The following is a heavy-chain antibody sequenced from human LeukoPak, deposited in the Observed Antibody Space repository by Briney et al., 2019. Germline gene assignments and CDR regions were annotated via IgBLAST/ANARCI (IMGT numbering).Heavy chain of an antibody. Sequence: SETLSLTCTVSDGSMSPYYWSWIRQSPGKGLEWIAYIFYNGNTKYNPSLWSRVTISIDTSRNQFSLNLNSVTAADTAVYYCAGGGYYYLDVWGKGITVTVSS. CDR3: AGGGYYYLDV. V-gene: IGHV4-59*01. CDR1: DGSMSPYY. CDR2: IFYNGNT. J-gene: IGHJ6*03.